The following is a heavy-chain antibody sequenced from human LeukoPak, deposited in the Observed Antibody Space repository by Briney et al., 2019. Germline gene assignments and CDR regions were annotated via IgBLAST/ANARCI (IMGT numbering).Heavy chain of an antibody. V-gene: IGHV3-30*18. Sequence: GGSLRLSWAASGFTFRNFGMHWVRQAPGKGLEWMAVISYEGRLTYYADSVKGRFTISRDNSKNTLYLQMTSLRGEDTALYYCAKERDYRVSTSCDFWGQGTQVTVSS. CDR3: AKERDYRVSTSCDF. CDR2: ISYEGRLT. D-gene: IGHD3-10*01. CDR1: GFTFRNFG. J-gene: IGHJ4*02.